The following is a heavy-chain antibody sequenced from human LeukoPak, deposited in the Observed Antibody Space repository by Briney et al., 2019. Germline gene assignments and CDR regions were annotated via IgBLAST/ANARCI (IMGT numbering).Heavy chain of an antibody. Sequence: GRSLRLSCVASRFSFSTYGMHWVRQAPGKGLEWVATISYDGRDTYYADSVKGRFTISRDNSKNTLYLKLSSLRSEDTAVYYCARDYGDYVNDYWGQGTLVTVSS. CDR2: ISYDGRDT. D-gene: IGHD4-17*01. CDR3: ARDYGDYVNDY. J-gene: IGHJ4*02. V-gene: IGHV3-30*03. CDR1: RFSFSTYG.